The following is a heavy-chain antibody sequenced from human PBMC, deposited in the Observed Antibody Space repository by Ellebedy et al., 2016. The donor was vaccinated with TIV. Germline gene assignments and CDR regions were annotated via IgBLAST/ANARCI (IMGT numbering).Heavy chain of an antibody. CDR3: ARGALGGYSYGPFDY. Sequence: LRLXCTVSGGSIYTGGYYWSWIRQHPGKGLEWIGYISYSGNTSYNPSLKSRVTISVDTSKTHFSLSLSSVTSADTAVYYCARGALGGYSYGPFDYWGQGTLVTVSS. J-gene: IGHJ4*02. CDR2: ISYSGNT. D-gene: IGHD5-18*01. CDR1: GGSIYTGGYY. V-gene: IGHV4-31*03.